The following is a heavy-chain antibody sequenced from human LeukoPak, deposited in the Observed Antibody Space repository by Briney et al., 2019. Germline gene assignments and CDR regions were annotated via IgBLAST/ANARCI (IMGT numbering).Heavy chain of an antibody. J-gene: IGHJ4*02. D-gene: IGHD3-16*01. V-gene: IGHV3-20*04. Sequence: PGGSLRLSCAASGFTFDDYGMSWVRQAPGKGLEWVSGINWNGGSTGYADSVKGQFTISRDNARNSLYLQMNSLRAEDTALYYCARVQQYDVFDYWGQGTLVTVSS. CDR1: GFTFDDYG. CDR3: ARVQQYDVFDY. CDR2: INWNGGST.